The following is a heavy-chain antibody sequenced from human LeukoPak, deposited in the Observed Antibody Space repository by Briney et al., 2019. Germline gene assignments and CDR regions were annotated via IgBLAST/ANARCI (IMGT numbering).Heavy chain of an antibody. V-gene: IGHV1-8*03. D-gene: IGHD3-3*01. CDR1: GGTFSSYD. CDR3: ARGLVRFLEWYGANFDY. Sequence: ASVKVSCKASGGTFSSYDINWVRQATGQGLEWMGWMNPNSGNTGYAQKFQGRVTITRNTSISTAYMELSSLRSEDTAVYYCARGLVRFLEWYGANFDYWGQGTLVTVSS. CDR2: MNPNSGNT. J-gene: IGHJ4*02.